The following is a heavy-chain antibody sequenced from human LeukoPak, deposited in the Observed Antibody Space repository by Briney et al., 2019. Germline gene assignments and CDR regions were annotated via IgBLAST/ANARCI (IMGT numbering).Heavy chain of an antibody. J-gene: IGHJ4*02. CDR3: ARDDYSNYGHY. CDR2: IYYVGT. D-gene: IGHD4-11*01. V-gene: IGHV4-38-2*02. CDR1: GYSIISGFH. Sequence: ETLSLTCAVSGYSIISGFHWAWIRQPPGKGLEWIGSIYYVGTNYNPSLRGRITILMDTSKNQFSLELSSVTAADTAVYFCARDDYSNYGHYWGQGKLVIVSS.